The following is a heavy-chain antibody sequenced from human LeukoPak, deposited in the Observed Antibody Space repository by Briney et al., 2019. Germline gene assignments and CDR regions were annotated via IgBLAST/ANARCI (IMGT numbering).Heavy chain of an antibody. CDR1: GFTFSSYA. D-gene: IGHD5-12*01. J-gene: IGHJ4*02. CDR2: ISSIGGST. Sequence: GGSLRLSCAAAGFTFSSYAMQWGRQAGRKGVGYGSAISSIGGSTYYANSVKGRFTISRDNSKNTLYLQMGSLRAEDMALYYCARGARRFDYTGNFDYWGQGTLVTVSS. V-gene: IGHV3-64*01. CDR3: ARGARRFDYTGNFDY.